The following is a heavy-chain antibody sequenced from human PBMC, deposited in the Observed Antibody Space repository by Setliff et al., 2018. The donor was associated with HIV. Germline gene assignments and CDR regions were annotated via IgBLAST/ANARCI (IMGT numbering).Heavy chain of an antibody. Sequence: SETLSLTCTVSGDSISTYHWGWIRQTPGKGLEWIGNIPITGRTTYNLSLKSRLTITRDTSKNQISLILSSVTAADTAMYYCARGDYASPPLFMGYWGQGTLVTVSS. CDR2: IPITGRT. J-gene: IGHJ4*02. D-gene: IGHD4-17*01. CDR1: GDSISTYH. V-gene: IGHV4-4*08. CDR3: ARGDYASPPLFMGY.